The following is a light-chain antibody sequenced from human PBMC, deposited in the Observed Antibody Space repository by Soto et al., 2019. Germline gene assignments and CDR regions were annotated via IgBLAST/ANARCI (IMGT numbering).Light chain of an antibody. Sequence: QSVLTQPPSASGTPGQRVTISCSGGISNIGSNPVYWHQHLPGTAPKLLVYRNNQRPSGVPDRFSDSKSGTSAFLATSGLRSEDEAHYYCAAWDDRLSAYVFGTGTKVTVL. CDR1: ISNIGSNP. J-gene: IGLJ1*01. CDR3: AAWDDRLSAYV. CDR2: RNN. V-gene: IGLV1-47*01.